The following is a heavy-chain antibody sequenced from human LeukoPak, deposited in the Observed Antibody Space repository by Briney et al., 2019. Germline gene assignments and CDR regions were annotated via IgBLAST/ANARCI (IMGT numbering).Heavy chain of an antibody. J-gene: IGHJ6*02. Sequence: GGSLRLSCAVSGFTFSSYSMNWVRQAPGKGLEWVSYISSSSSTIYYADSVKGRFTISRDNAKNSLYLQMNSLRDEDTAVYYCARAADIVVVPAAHYYYYYGMDVWGQGTTVTVSS. V-gene: IGHV3-48*02. CDR2: ISSSSSTI. CDR3: ARAADIVVVPAAHYYYYYGMDV. CDR1: GFTFSSYS. D-gene: IGHD2-2*01.